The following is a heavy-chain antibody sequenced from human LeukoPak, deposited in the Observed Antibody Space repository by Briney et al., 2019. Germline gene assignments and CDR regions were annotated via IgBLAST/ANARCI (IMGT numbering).Heavy chain of an antibody. Sequence: GGSLRLSCAASGYTFSNYAMSWVRQAPGKGLEWVSAISGSGGSTYYADSVKGRFTISRDNSKNTPYLQMNSLRAEDTAIYYCAKDKTTVTPRGLDIWGQGIMVTVSS. CDR2: ISGSGGST. J-gene: IGHJ3*02. V-gene: IGHV3-23*01. D-gene: IGHD4-17*01. CDR3: AKDKTTVTPRGLDI. CDR1: GYTFSNYA.